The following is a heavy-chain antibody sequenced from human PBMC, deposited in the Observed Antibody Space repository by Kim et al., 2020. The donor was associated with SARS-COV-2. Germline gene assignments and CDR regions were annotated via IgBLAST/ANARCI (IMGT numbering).Heavy chain of an antibody. D-gene: IGHD3-16*01. V-gene: IGHV6-1*01. J-gene: IGHJ5*02. Sequence: DCAVSVKSRITTTPDTSNNQFSLQLNSVTPEDTAVYYCARVEVGAARFDPWGQGTLVTVSS. CDR3: ARVEVGAARFDP.